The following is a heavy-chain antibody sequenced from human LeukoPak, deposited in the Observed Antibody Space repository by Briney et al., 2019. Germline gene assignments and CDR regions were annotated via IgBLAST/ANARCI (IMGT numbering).Heavy chain of an antibody. V-gene: IGHV5-51*01. J-gene: IGHJ6*02. Sequence: GESLQISFKASGYTLTSYWIDWVRQMPGKGLEWMGIIYPGDSDTRYSPSFQGQVTISADKSINTAYLYWSSLKASDTAMYYCAKHHNMDVWGQAAARTVSS. CDR2: IYPGDSDT. CDR1: GYTLTSYW. CDR3: AKHHNMDV.